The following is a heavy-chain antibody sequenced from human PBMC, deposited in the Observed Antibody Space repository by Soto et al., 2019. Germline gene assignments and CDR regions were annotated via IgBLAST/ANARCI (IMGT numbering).Heavy chain of an antibody. CDR2: ISGSGDIT. J-gene: IGHJ4*02. V-gene: IGHV3-23*01. D-gene: IGHD3-22*01. CDR1: GFTFSSYG. CDR3: AKDKYYD. Sequence: EVQLLESGGALVQPGGSLRLSCAASGFTFSSYGLTWVRQAPGKGLEWVSGISGSGDITHYADSVKGRFTISRDNSKNTLYLQMNSLRAEDTALYYCAKDKYYDWGQGTRVTV.